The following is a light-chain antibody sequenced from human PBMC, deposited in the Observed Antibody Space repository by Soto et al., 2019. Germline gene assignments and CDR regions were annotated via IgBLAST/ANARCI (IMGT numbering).Light chain of an antibody. CDR3: ATWDDSRNKV. J-gene: IGLJ1*01. V-gene: IGLV1-44*01. CDR2: INN. Sequence: SALTQPPSASGTPGQRVTIFCSGSSSNIGSNTVNWYQQLPGTAPKLLIYINNQRPSGVPDRFSGSKSGTSASLAISGLQSEDEADYYCATWDDSRNKVFGTGTKLTVL. CDR1: SSNIGSNT.